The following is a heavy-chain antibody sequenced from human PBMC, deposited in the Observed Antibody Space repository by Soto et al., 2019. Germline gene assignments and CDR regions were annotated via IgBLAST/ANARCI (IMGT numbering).Heavy chain of an antibody. D-gene: IGHD2-2*01. CDR2: ISAYNGNT. CDR3: ARIVVVPAEIEPYYYYGMDV. V-gene: IGHV1-18*01. CDR1: GYTFTSYG. J-gene: IGHJ6*02. Sequence: ASVKVSCKASGYTFTSYGISWVRQAPGQGLEWMGWISAYNGNTNYAQKLQGRVTMTTDTSTSTAYMELRSLRSEDTAVYYCARIVVVPAEIEPYYYYGMDVWGQGTTVTVSS.